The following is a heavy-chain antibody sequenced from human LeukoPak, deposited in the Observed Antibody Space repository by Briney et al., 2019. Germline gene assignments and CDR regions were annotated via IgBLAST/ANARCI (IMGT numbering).Heavy chain of an antibody. D-gene: IGHD3-9*01. CDR2: INHSGTT. CDR1: RGSFSGYY. CDR3: ARGPTIDYDILTGYYYFDY. J-gene: IGHJ4*02. Sequence: SETLSLTCAVYRGSFSGYYWTWIRQSPGKGLEWIGEINHSGTTNYNPSPKSRVTISIDTSKNQFSLKLSSVTAADTAVYYCARGPTIDYDILTGYYYFDYWGQGTQVTVFS. V-gene: IGHV4-34*01.